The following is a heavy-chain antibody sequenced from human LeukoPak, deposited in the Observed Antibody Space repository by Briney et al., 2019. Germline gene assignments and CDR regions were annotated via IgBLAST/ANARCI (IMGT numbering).Heavy chain of an antibody. CDR2: INSDGSST. V-gene: IGHV3-74*01. J-gene: IGHJ5*02. Sequence: GGSLRLSCAASGFTFSSYWMHWVRRAPGKGLVWASRINSDGSSTSYADSVKGRFTISRDNAKNTLYLQMNSLRAEDTAVYYCARAGVRGVISWFDPWGQGTLVTVSS. D-gene: IGHD3-10*01. CDR1: GFTFSSYW. CDR3: ARAGVRGVISWFDP.